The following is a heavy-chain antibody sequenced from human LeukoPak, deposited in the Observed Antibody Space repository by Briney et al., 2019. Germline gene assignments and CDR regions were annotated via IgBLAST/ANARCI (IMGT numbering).Heavy chain of an antibody. J-gene: IGHJ4*02. D-gene: IGHD6-19*01. Sequence: SGGSLRLSCAASGFKFDDYGMSWVRQGPGKGLEWVSGMNWNGKSIGYADSVQGRFTISRDNAKNLLYLQMNSLKVEDTAIYYCARWLTTIGWFPANYWGQGTLVTVPS. V-gene: IGHV3-20*04. CDR1: GFKFDDYG. CDR2: MNWNGKSI. CDR3: ARWLTTIGWFPANY.